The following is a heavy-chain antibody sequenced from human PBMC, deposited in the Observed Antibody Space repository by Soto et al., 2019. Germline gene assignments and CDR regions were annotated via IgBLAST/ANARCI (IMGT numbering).Heavy chain of an antibody. CDR1: GFTFSSYA. D-gene: IGHD6-13*01. CDR3: TRGRAAADAFDI. CDR2: ISYDGSNK. V-gene: IGHV3-30*04. J-gene: IGHJ3*02. Sequence: GGSLRLSCAASGFTFSSYAMHWVRQAPGKGLEWVAVISYDGSNKYYSDSVKGRFTISIDNSKNTLYLQMNSLRAEDTAVYYCTRGRAAADAFDIWGQGTMVTVSS.